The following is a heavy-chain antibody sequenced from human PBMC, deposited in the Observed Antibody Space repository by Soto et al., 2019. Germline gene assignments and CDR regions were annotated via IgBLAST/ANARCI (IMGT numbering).Heavy chain of an antibody. Sequence: EVQLVESGGGLVQPGGSLRLSCAASGFTFSSYSMNWVRQAPGKGLEWVSYISSSGSTIYYADSVKGRFTVSRDNAKNSLYLQMNSLRDEDTAVYYCARDLRMVYAIDFDYWGQGTLVTVSS. CDR3: ARDLRMVYAIDFDY. V-gene: IGHV3-48*02. CDR1: GFTFSSYS. CDR2: ISSSGSTI. J-gene: IGHJ4*02. D-gene: IGHD2-8*01.